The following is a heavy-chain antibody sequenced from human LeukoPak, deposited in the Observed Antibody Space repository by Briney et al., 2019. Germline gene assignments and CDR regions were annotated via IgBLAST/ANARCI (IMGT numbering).Heavy chain of an antibody. CDR3: ARPDAGGVAAFDAFDI. CDR2: IYYSGST. J-gene: IGHJ3*02. V-gene: IGHV4-39*01. D-gene: IGHD3-16*01. CDR1: GGSISSSSYY. Sequence: SETLSLTCTVSGGSISSSSYYWGWIRQPPGKGLEWIGSIYYSGSTYYNPSLKSRVTISVDTSKNQFSLKLSSVTAADTAVCYCARPDAGGVAAFDAFDIWGQGTMVTVSS.